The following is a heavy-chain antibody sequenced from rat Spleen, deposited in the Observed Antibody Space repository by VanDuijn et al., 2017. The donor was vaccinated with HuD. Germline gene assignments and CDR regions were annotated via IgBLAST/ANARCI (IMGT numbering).Heavy chain of an antibody. Sequence: EVQLVESGGGLVQPGRSLKLSCAASGFTFSSNWLNWIRQAPGKGLEWVASVSPSGGSTYYRYAVKGRFTISRDNAKSTLYLQMDSLRSEDTATYYCARHNSGYGVMDAWGQGASVTVSS. J-gene: IGHJ4*01. CDR1: GFTFSSNW. CDR3: ARHNSGYGVMDA. V-gene: IGHV5-19*01. D-gene: IGHD4-3*01. CDR2: VSPSGGST.